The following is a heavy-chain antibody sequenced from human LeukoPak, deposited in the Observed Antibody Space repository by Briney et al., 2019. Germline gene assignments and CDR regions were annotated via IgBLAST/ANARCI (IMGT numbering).Heavy chain of an antibody. CDR2: ISSSSSYI. J-gene: IGHJ4*02. Sequence: PGGSLRLSCAASGFTFNTYAMSWVRQAPGKGLEWVSSISSSSSYIYYADSVKGRFTISRDNAKNSLYLQMNSLRAEDTAVYYCARTGTPSGAPGFDYWGQGTLVTVSS. D-gene: IGHD2-15*01. CDR3: ARTGTPSGAPGFDY. CDR1: GFTFNTYA. V-gene: IGHV3-21*01.